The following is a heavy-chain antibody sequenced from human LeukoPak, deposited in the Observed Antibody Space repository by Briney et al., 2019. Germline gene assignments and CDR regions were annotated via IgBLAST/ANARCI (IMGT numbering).Heavy chain of an antibody. V-gene: IGHV3-21*01. CDR3: ARERARGYYAPFDY. CDR2: ISSSSSYI. CDR1: GFTFSSYS. J-gene: IGHJ4*02. D-gene: IGHD3-22*01. Sequence: PGGSLRLSCAASGFTFSSYSMNWVRQAPGKGLEWVSSISSSSSYIYYADSVKGRFTISRDNAKNSLCLQMNSLRAEDTAVYYCARERARGYYAPFDYWGQGTLVTVSS.